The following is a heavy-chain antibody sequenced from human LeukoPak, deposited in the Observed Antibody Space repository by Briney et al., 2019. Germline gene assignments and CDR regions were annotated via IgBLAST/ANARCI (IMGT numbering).Heavy chain of an antibody. Sequence: PGGSLRLSCAAAGFTFSSYGMSWVRQAPGKGLECVSYISASGNTIHYADSVNGRFTISRDNAKKSLYLQMNSLRAEDTAVYYCARDPSHLKPGIVATGTDYWGQGTLVTVSS. CDR3: ARDPSHLKPGIVATGTDY. J-gene: IGHJ4*02. CDR2: ISASGNTI. D-gene: IGHD6-13*01. CDR1: GFTFSSYG. V-gene: IGHV3-48*04.